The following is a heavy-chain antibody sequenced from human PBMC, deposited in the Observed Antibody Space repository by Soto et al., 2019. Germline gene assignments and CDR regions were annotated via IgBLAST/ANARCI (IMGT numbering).Heavy chain of an antibody. CDR3: ARGVGVVVPAAHHDAFDI. Sequence: ASVKVSCKASGYTFTSYAMHWVRQAPGQRLEWMGWINAGNGNTKYSQKFQGRVTITRDTSASTAYMELSSLISEDTAVYYCARGVGVVVPAAHHDAFDIWGQGTMVTVSS. D-gene: IGHD2-2*01. J-gene: IGHJ3*02. CDR1: GYTFTSYA. CDR2: INAGNGNT. V-gene: IGHV1-3*01.